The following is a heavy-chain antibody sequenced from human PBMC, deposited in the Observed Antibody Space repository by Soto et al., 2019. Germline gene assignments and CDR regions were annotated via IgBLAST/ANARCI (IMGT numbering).Heavy chain of an antibody. CDR3: ARDRGRGGILFSTGFDP. D-gene: IGHD2-15*01. Sequence: GGSLRLSCAASGFTFSSYWMSWVRQAPGKGLEWVANIKQDGSEKYYVDSVKGRFTISRDNAKNSLYLQMNSLRAEDTAVYYCARDRGRGGILFSTGFDPWGQGTLVTISS. V-gene: IGHV3-7*01. J-gene: IGHJ5*02. CDR2: IKQDGSEK. CDR1: GFTFSSYW.